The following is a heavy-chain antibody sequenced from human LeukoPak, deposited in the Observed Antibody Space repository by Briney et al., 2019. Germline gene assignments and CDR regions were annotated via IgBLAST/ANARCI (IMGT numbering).Heavy chain of an antibody. CDR2: IYYSGST. V-gene: IGHV4-59*01. CDR1: GGSISSYY. D-gene: IGHD3-22*01. CDR3: ARNYDSSGNPWYYYYYMDV. J-gene: IGHJ6*03. Sequence: PSETLSLTCTVSGGSISSYYWSWIRQPPAKGLEWIGYIYYSGSTNYNPSLKSRVTISVDTSKNQFSLKLSSVTAADTAVYYCARNYDSSGNPWYYYYYMDVWGKGTTVTVSS.